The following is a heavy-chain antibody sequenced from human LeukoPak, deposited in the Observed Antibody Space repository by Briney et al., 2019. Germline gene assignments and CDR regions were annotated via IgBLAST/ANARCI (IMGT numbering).Heavy chain of an antibody. Sequence: PSETLSLTCTVSGDSINYNIYYWGWIRQPAGKGLEWIGCINYSGSTYYNPSLKSRVTISVDTSKKQFSLKLTSVTAADTAVYYCTGNYGDSPHRWGQGNLVTVSS. D-gene: IGHD4-17*01. V-gene: IGHV4-39*01. CDR1: GDSINYNIYY. CDR3: TGNYGDSPHR. J-gene: IGHJ5*02. CDR2: INYSGST.